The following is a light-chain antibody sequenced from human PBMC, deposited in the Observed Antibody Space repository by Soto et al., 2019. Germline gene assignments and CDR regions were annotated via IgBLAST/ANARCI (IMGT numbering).Light chain of an antibody. CDR1: QSVLYSSNNTNY. CDR2: WAS. V-gene: IGKV4-1*01. CDR3: QQYYSTPQLT. Sequence: DIVMTQSPDSLAVSLGETGTINCKSSQSVLYSSNNTNYFAWYQQKPGQPPKLLIYWASTRETGVPDRFSGYGAETDFTLTISSLQAEDVAVYYCQQYYSTPQLTFGGGTKVEIK. J-gene: IGKJ4*01.